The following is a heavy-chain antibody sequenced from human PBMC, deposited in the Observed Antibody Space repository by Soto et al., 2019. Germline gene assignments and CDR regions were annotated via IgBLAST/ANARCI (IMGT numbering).Heavy chain of an antibody. CDR2: IYYSGST. J-gene: IGHJ6*02. V-gene: IGHV4-31*03. Sequence: SETLSLTCTVSGGSISSGGYYWSWIRQHPGKGLEWIGYIYYSGSTYYNPSLKSRVTISVDTSKNQFSLKLSSVTAADTAVYYCARARLAAAGPNPLYYYYGMDVWGQGTTVTVSS. CDR1: GGSISSGGYY. D-gene: IGHD6-13*01. CDR3: ARARLAAAGPNPLYYYYGMDV.